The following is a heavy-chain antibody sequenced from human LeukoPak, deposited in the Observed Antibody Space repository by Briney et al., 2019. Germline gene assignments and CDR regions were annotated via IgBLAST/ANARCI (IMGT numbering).Heavy chain of an antibody. CDR2: ISYDGSNK. V-gene: IGHV3-30*18. CDR1: GFTFSSYG. CDR3: AKRDWEDGMDV. Sequence: GGSLRLSCAASGFTFSSYGMHWVRQAPGKGLEWVAVISYDGSNKYYADSVKGRFTISRDNSKNTLYLQMNSLRAEDTAVYYCAKRDWEDGMDVWGQGTLVTVSS. J-gene: IGHJ6*02. D-gene: IGHD1-26*01.